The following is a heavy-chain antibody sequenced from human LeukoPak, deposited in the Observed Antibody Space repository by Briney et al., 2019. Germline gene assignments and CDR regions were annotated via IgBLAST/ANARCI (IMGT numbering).Heavy chain of an antibody. Sequence: PSETLSLTCTVSGGSISSSSYYWGWIRQPPGKGLEWIGSIYYSGSTYYNPSLKSRVTISVDTSKNQFSLKLSSVTAADTAVYYCARLTVGEAAPGSYYYYGMDVWGQGTTVTVSS. CDR2: IYYSGST. V-gene: IGHV4-39*01. J-gene: IGHJ6*02. CDR1: GGSISSSSYY. CDR3: ARLTVGEAAPGSYYYYGMDV. D-gene: IGHD3-16*01.